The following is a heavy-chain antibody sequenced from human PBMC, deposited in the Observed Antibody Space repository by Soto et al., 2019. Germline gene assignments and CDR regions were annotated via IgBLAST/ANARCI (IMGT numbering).Heavy chain of an antibody. CDR1: GFTFSSYW. Sequence: GGSLRLSCAAFGFTFSSYWMSWVRQAPGKGLEWVANIKQDGSEKYYVDSVKGRFTISRDNAKNSLYLQMNSLRAEDTAVYYCARPLTYGDYILHFDYWGQGTLVTVSS. D-gene: IGHD4-17*01. CDR3: ARPLTYGDYILHFDY. V-gene: IGHV3-7*01. J-gene: IGHJ4*02. CDR2: IKQDGSEK.